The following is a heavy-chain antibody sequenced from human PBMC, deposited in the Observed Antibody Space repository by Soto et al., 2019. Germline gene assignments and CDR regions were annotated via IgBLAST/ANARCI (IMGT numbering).Heavy chain of an antibody. J-gene: IGHJ5*02. CDR1: GFTFSNYW. V-gene: IGHV3-74*01. CDR3: ARAPGWFDP. Sequence: VGSLRLSGVASGFTFSNYWMHWVRQAPGKGLVWVSRINSDGRSTSYADSVKGRFTISRDNAKNTLYLQMNSLRAEDTAVYYCARAPGWFDPWGQGTLVTVSS. CDR2: INSDGRST.